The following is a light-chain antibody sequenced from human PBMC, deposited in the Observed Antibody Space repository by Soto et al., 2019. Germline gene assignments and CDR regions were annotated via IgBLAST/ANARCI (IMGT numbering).Light chain of an antibody. CDR2: EVS. Sequence: QSALTQAACVSGSPGQSITISWTGTSSDVGGYNYVSWYQQHPGKAPKLMIYEVSNRPSGVSNRFSGSKSGNTASLTISGLQAEDEADYYCRSYTSSSTSYVFGTGPKVNVL. V-gene: IGLV2-14*01. CDR1: SSDVGGYNY. J-gene: IGLJ1*01. CDR3: RSYTSSSTSYV.